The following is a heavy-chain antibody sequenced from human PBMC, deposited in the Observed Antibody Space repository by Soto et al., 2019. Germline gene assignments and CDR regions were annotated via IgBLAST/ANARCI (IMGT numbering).Heavy chain of an antibody. Sequence: GASVKVSCKASGGTFSSYAISWVRQAPGQGLEWMGGIIPIFGTANYAQKFQGRVTITADESTSTAYMELSSLRSEDTAVYYCASTDDWNREYYYYGMDVWGQGTTVTVSS. CDR3: ASTDDWNREYYYYGMDV. CDR1: GGTFSSYA. J-gene: IGHJ6*02. D-gene: IGHD1-1*01. V-gene: IGHV1-69*13. CDR2: IIPIFGTA.